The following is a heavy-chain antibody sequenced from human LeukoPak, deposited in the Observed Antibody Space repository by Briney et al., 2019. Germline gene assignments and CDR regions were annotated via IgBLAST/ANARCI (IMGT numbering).Heavy chain of an antibody. J-gene: IGHJ5*02. D-gene: IGHD3-10*01. CDR2: IVVGSGNT. CDR1: GFTFTSSA. Sequence: EASVKVSCKASGFTFTSSAVQWVRQARGQRLEWIGWIVVGSGNTNYAQKFQGRVTITRDMSTSTAYMELSSLRSEDTAVYYCAAESHNYYGSGSPDIGTWGQGTLVTVSS. V-gene: IGHV1-58*01. CDR3: AAESHNYYGSGSPDIGT.